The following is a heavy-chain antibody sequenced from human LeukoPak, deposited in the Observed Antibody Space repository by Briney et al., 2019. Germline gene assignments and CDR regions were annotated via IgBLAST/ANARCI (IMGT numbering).Heavy chain of an antibody. J-gene: IGHJ5*02. Sequence: ASVKVSCKASGYTFITYGINWVRQAPGQGLEWMGWISAYNGNTNYAQNLQGRVTLTTDTSSRTAYMELRSLRAEDTAVYYCERDXIAALPRLFDPWGQGTLVTVSS. D-gene: IGHD6-6*01. V-gene: IGHV1-18*01. CDR2: ISAYNGNT. CDR1: GYTFITYG. CDR3: ERDXIAALPRLFDP.